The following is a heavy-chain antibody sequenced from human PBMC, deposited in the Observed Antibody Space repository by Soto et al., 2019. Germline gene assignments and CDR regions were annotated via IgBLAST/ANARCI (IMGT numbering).Heavy chain of an antibody. CDR2: IYPGDSDT. D-gene: IGHD6-13*01. CDR1: GYSLTSYW. CDR3: AARRRWYLPGALDF. J-gene: IGHJ3*01. V-gene: IGHV5-51*01. Sequence: PGESLKISCKGSGYSLTSYWIGWVRQMPGKGLEWMGIIYPGDSDTRYSPSFQGQVTISADKSISTAYLQWSSLKASDTAMYYCAARRRWYLPGALDFWGQVKMVAASS.